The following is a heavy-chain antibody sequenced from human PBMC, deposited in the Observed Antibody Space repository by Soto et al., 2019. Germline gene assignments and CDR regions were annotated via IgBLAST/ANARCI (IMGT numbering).Heavy chain of an antibody. CDR3: ARVYDFWSGYYNPFHY. CDR2: ISVYNGNT. Sequence: ASVKVSCKASGYTFTSYGISWVRQAPGQGLEWMGWISVYNGNTNYAQKLQGRVTMTTDTSTSTAYMELRSLRSDDTAVYYCARVYDFWSGYYNPFHYWGQGTLVTLSS. D-gene: IGHD3-3*01. J-gene: IGHJ4*02. V-gene: IGHV1-18*01. CDR1: GYTFTSYG.